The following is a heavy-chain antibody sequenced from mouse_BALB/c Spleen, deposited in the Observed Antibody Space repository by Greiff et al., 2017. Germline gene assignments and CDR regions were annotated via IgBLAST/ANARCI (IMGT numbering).Heavy chain of an antibody. Sequence: DVQLVESGGGLVKPGGSLKLSCAASGFTFSSYAMSWVRQTPEKRLEWVASISSGGSTYYPDSVKGRFTISRDNARNILYLQMSSLRSEDTAMYYCARGGLRRGFAYWGQGTLVTVSA. CDR3: ARGGLRRGFAY. D-gene: IGHD2-4*01. V-gene: IGHV5-6-5*01. J-gene: IGHJ3*01. CDR2: ISSGGST. CDR1: GFTFSSYA.